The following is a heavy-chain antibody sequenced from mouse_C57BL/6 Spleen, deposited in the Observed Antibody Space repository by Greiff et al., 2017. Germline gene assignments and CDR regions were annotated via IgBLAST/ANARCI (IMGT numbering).Heavy chain of an antibody. CDR2: IWSGGST. CDR1: GFSLTSYG. J-gene: IGHJ3*01. V-gene: IGHV2-2*01. CDR3: ARGDDYEGAWFAY. D-gene: IGHD2-4*01. Sequence: QIQLQQSGPGLVQPSQSLSITCTVSGFSLTSYGVHWVRQSPGKGLEWLGVIWSGGSTDYNAAFISRLSISKDNSKSQVFFKMNSLQADDTAIYYCARGDDYEGAWFAYWGQGTLVTVSA.